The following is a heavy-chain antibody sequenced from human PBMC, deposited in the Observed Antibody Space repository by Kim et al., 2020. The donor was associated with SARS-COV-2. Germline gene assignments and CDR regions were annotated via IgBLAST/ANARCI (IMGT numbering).Heavy chain of an antibody. CDR1: GGSISSSSFY. J-gene: IGHJ4*02. CDR3: ARAFSDYYDSSGYYDY. CDR2: IYYSGST. V-gene: IGHV4-39*01. Sequence: SETLSLTCTVSGGSISSSSFYWGWIRQPPGMGLEWIGSIYYSGSTYYNPSLKSRVTISADTSKNQFSLKLSSVTAADTAVYYCARAFSDYYDSSGYYDYWGQGTLVTVSS. D-gene: IGHD3-22*01.